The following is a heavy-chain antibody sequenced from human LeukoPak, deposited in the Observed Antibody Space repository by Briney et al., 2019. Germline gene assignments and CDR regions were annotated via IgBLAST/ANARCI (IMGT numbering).Heavy chain of an antibody. V-gene: IGHV4-59*01. Sequence: SETLSLRCSVFTDFFYDYYWHWVRQPPGKGLEWIGYIYYNGNSNYNPSLKSRVTISVDTSKNELSLKLTSVTAADTAIYFCARDGGLQSHFDYWGQGTLVTVSS. D-gene: IGHD5-24*01. CDR3: ARDGGLQSHFDY. J-gene: IGHJ4*02. CDR1: TDFFYDYY. CDR2: IYYNGNS.